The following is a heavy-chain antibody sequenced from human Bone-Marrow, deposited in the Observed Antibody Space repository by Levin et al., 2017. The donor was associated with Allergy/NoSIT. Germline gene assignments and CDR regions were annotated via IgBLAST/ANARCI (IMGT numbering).Heavy chain of an antibody. J-gene: IGHJ6*02. V-gene: IGHV3-15*01. D-gene: IGHD2-15*01. CDR2: IKRKFEGGTT. Sequence: SCAVPTFIFSNAWMNWVRQAPGKGLEWVGRIKRKFEGGTTDYAAPVKGRFTISRDDSGNTPFLQMNGLKTEDTAVYYCSADTTSTSDIGLDVWGQGTTVTVSS. CDR1: TFIFSNAW. CDR3: SADTTSTSDIGLDV.